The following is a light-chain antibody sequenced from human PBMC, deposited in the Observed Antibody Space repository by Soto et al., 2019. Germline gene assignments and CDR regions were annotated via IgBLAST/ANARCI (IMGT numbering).Light chain of an antibody. V-gene: IGKV3-20*01. J-gene: IGKJ1*01. Sequence: GCTQSPATLSLSSGEIGTLSCRANQGISSYLDLYQQNPGPAPRLLLYGAYTRATGIPDRFSGSGSGTDFTLTISRLEPEDSAVYYCHPYGTSPPWPFAQRTKV. CDR3: HPYGTSPPWP. CDR1: QGISSY. CDR2: GAY.